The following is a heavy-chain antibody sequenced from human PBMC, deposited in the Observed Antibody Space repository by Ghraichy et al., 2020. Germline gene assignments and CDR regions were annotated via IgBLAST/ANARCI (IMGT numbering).Heavy chain of an antibody. CDR2: IYSGGST. Sequence: GSLRLSCAASGFTVSSNYMSWVRQAPGKGLEWVSVIYSGGSTYYADSVKGRFTISRHNSKNTLYLQMNSLRAEDTAVYYCARGEYDFWSGEENWYFDLWGRGTLVTVSS. CDR1: GFTVSSNY. J-gene: IGHJ2*01. D-gene: IGHD3-3*01. V-gene: IGHV3-53*04. CDR3: ARGEYDFWSGEENWYFDL.